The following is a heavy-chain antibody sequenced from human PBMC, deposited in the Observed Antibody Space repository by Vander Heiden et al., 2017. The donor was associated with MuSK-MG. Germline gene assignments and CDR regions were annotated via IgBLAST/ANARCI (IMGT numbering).Heavy chain of an antibody. CDR2: FDAAGDT. V-gene: IGHV3-13*01. J-gene: IGHJ4*02. Sequence: EVQLVESGGGLVQPGGSLRLSCAASGFTFSIYDMHWVRQATGKGLEWVSTFDAAGDTDYADSVKGRFIISRDNAKNSLYLQVNSLGAGDTAVDYCAKGGLGESFESWGQGTLVTVSS. CDR1: GFTFSIYD. CDR3: AKGGLGESFES. D-gene: IGHD3-10*01.